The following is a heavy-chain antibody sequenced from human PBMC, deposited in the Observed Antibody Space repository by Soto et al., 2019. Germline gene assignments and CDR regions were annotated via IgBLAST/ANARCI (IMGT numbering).Heavy chain of an antibody. Sequence: SETLSLTCAVYGGSFSGYYWSWIRQPPGKGLEWIGEINHSGSTNYNPSVKSRVTISVDTSKNKFSVKLSSVTAADTAVYYFARGKDYYDSSDMTERGAFDIWGQGTMVTVSS. CDR2: INHSGST. CDR3: ARGKDYYDSSDMTERGAFDI. CDR1: GGSFSGYY. V-gene: IGHV4-34*01. D-gene: IGHD3-22*01. J-gene: IGHJ3*02.